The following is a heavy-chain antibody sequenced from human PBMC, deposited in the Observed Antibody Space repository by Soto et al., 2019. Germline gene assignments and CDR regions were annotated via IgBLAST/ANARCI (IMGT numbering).Heavy chain of an antibody. CDR2: ISSSGETT. J-gene: IGHJ6*02. CDR1: GFTFSSFA. Sequence: VHLLESGGGLVQLGGSLRLSCAASGFTFSSFAMTWVRQAPGEGLEWVSSISSSGETTYYSDSVKGRFTISRDISKNMVYLQMTSLRAEDTAVYFCVQDWTGNSCPCMVVWGQGTTVTVSS. V-gene: IGHV3-23*01. D-gene: IGHD6-13*01. CDR3: VQDWTGNSCPCMVV.